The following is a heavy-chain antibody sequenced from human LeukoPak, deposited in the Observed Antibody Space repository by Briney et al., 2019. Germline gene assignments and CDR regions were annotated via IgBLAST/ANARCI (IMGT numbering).Heavy chain of an antibody. Sequence: ASVKVSCKASGYTFTGYYMHWVRQAPGQGLEWMGWINPNSGGTNYAQKFQGRVTMTRDTSISTAYMELSRLRSDDTAVYYCARDSAIYYSSSSMDLGPYMDVWGKGTTVTVSS. J-gene: IGHJ6*03. D-gene: IGHD6-6*01. CDR3: ARDSAIYYSSSSMDLGPYMDV. CDR2: INPNSGGT. CDR1: GYTFTGYY. V-gene: IGHV1-2*02.